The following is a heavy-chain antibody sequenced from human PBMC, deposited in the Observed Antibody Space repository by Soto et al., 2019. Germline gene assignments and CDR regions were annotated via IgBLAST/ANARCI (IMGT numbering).Heavy chain of an antibody. Sequence: ASVKVSCKASGYTFTSYTMHWVRQAPGQRLEWMGWINASNGNTKYSQKFQGRVTISRDTSARTAYMELSSLRSEDTAVYYCATGGPGIEMAAPAHFASWGQGTQVTVSS. V-gene: IGHV1-3*01. J-gene: IGHJ4*02. D-gene: IGHD1-26*01. CDR2: INASNGNT. CDR1: GYTFTSYT. CDR3: ATGGPGIEMAAPAHFAS.